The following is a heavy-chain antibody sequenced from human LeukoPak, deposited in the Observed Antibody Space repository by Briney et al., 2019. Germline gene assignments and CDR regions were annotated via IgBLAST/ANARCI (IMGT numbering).Heavy chain of an antibody. V-gene: IGHV4-39*07. J-gene: IGHJ4*02. Sequence: PSETLSLTCTVSGGSISSSSYYWGWIRQPPGKGLEWIGSIYYSGSTYYNPSLKSRVTISVDTSKNQFSLKLSSVTAADTAVYYCARSPEYTGIFDYWGQGTLVTVSS. CDR3: ARSPEYTGIFDY. CDR1: GGSISSSSYY. CDR2: IYYSGST. D-gene: IGHD6-6*01.